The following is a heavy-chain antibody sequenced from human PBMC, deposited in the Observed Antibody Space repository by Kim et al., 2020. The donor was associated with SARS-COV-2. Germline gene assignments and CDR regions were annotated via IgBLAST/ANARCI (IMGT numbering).Heavy chain of an antibody. J-gene: IGHJ1*01. Sequence: GGSLRLSCAASGFTFNIYAMHWVRQAPGKGLECVTPIHASGSNTYYIDSVRGRFTISRDNSKNTVYLEMSSLRAEDTAIYYCVKNRNRDDWGRDT. V-gene: IGHV3-23*05. CDR1: GFTFNIYA. CDR2: IHASGSNT. CDR3: VKNRNRDD. D-gene: IGHD1-1*01.